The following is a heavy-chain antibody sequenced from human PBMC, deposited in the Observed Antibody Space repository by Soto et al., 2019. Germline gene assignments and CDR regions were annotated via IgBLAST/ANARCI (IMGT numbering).Heavy chain of an antibody. J-gene: IGHJ6*02. D-gene: IGHD6-13*01. CDR1: GFTFSSYG. CDR3: AQEYSSSWYRYDYYYGMHV. Sequence: QVQLVESGGGVVQPGRSLRLSCAASGFTFSSYGMHWVRQAPGKGLEWVAVISYDGSNKYYADSVKGRFTISRDNSKNPRYLQINSRRAEATAVYYCAQEYSSSWYRYDYYYGMHVWGHGTTVTVCS. CDR2: ISYDGSNK. V-gene: IGHV3-30*18.